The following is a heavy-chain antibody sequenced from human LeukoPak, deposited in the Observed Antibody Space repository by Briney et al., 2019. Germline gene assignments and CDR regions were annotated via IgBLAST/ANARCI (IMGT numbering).Heavy chain of an antibody. CDR2: IYYSGST. CDR1: GGSISSHY. CDR3: ARGGCSGGSCYVFYMDV. Sequence: SETLSLTCTVSGGSISSHYWSWIRQPPGKGLEWIGYIYYSGSTNYNPSLKSRVTISVDTSKNQFSLKLSSVTAADTAVYCCARGGCSGGSCYVFYMDVWGKGTTVTVSS. V-gene: IGHV4-59*11. D-gene: IGHD2-15*01. J-gene: IGHJ6*03.